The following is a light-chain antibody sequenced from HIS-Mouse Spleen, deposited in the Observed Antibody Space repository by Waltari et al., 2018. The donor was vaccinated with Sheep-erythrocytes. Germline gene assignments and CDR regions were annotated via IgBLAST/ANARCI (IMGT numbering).Light chain of an antibody. CDR2: WAS. J-gene: IGKJ1*01. CDR1: QSVLYSPNNKNY. Sequence: DIVMTQSPDSLAVSLGERATINCKSSQSVLYSPNNKNYLAWYQQKPGPPPKLLIYWASTRESGVPDRFSGSGSGTDFTLTISSLQAEDVAVYYCQQYYSTPPTFGQGTKVEIK. CDR3: QQYYSTPPT. V-gene: IGKV4-1*01.